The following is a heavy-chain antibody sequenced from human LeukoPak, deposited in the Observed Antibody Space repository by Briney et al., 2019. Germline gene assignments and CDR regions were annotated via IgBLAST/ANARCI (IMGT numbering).Heavy chain of an antibody. CDR2: IDYSGNT. V-gene: IGHV4-59*08. D-gene: IGHD6-13*01. CDR1: GGSISSYY. Sequence: SETLSLTCTVSGGSISSYYWSWIRQPPGKGLEWIGYIDYSGNTIYNPFLKSRATISIDTSTNQFSLKLSSVAAADTAVYYCARHGSSWTFDYWGQGTLVTVSS. CDR3: ARHGSSWTFDY. J-gene: IGHJ4*02.